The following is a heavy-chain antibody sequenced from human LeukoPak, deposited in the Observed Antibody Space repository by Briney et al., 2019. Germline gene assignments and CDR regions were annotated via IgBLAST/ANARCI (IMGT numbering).Heavy chain of an antibody. CDR2: INPNSGGT. Sequence: ASVKVSCKASGYTFTGYYMHWVRQAPGQGLEWMGWINPNSGGTNYAQKFQGRVTMTRDTSISTAYMELSRLRSDDTAVYYCARDSSATGTTLADYWGQGTLVTVSP. J-gene: IGHJ4*02. V-gene: IGHV1-2*02. CDR3: ARDSSATGTTLADY. CDR1: GYTFTGYY. D-gene: IGHD1-7*01.